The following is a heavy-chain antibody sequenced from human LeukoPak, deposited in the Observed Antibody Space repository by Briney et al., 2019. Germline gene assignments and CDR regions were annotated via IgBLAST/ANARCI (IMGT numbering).Heavy chain of an antibody. V-gene: IGHV4-59*01. CDR1: GGSITGYF. CDR3: AKGGSSWYDVSDI. D-gene: IGHD6-13*01. Sequence: SETLSLTCSVSGGSITGYFWNWIRQPPGKGLEWIGNIYYSGSTNYNPSLKSLVTIPVDTSKNPFSLKLSSVIAADTAVYYCAKGGSSWYDVSDIWGQGTVVTVSS. CDR2: IYYSGST. J-gene: IGHJ3*02.